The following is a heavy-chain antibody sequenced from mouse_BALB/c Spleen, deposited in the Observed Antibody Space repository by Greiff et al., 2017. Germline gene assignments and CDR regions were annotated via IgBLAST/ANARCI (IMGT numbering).Heavy chain of an antibody. CDR2: ISSGGGST. V-gene: IGHV5-12-1*01. CDR1: GFAFSSYD. CDR3: ARRDYDV. J-gene: IGHJ1*01. D-gene: IGHD2-4*01. Sequence: QGVESGGGLVKPGGSLKLSCAASGFAFSSYDMSWVRQTPEKRLEWVAYISSGGGSTYYPDTVKGRFTISRDNAKNTLYLQMSSLKSEDTAMYYCARRDYDVWGAGTTVTVSS.